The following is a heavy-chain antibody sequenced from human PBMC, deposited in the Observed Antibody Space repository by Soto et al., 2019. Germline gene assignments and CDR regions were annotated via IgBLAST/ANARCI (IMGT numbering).Heavy chain of an antibody. CDR2: INPSGGST. D-gene: IGHD2-15*01. J-gene: IGHJ5*02. CDR3: ARGRFVVVVAATNWFDP. CDR1: GYTFTGYY. Sequence: ASVKVSCKASGYTFTGYYMHWVRQAPGQGLEWMGIINPSGGSTSYAQKFQGRVTMTRDTSTSTVYMELSSLRSEDTAVYYCARGRFVVVVAATNWFDPWGQGTLVTVSS. V-gene: IGHV1-46*01.